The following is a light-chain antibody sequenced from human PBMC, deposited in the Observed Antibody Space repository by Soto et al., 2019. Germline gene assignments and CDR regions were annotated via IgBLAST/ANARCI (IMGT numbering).Light chain of an antibody. Sequence: IVMTQSPATLSVSPGERATLSCRASRSISSDLAWYQQIPGQAPRLLIYGASNRATGIPARFSGSGSGTDFTLTISRLEPEDFAVYYCQQYGSSPTFGQGTKVDIK. CDR2: GAS. V-gene: IGKV3-20*01. CDR1: RSISSD. CDR3: QQYGSSPT. J-gene: IGKJ1*01.